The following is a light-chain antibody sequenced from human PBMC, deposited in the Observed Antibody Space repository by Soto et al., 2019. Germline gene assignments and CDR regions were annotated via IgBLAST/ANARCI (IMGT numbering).Light chain of an antibody. CDR1: QSVSSY. CDR2: DAP. CDR3: QQRSNWIT. V-gene: IGKV3-11*01. Sequence: EIVLTQSPATLSLSPGERATLSCRASQSVSSYLAWYQQKPGQAPRLLIYDAPYRATGIPARFSGSGSGTDFILTISSLEPEDFAIYYCQQRSNWITFGQGTRLEI. J-gene: IGKJ5*01.